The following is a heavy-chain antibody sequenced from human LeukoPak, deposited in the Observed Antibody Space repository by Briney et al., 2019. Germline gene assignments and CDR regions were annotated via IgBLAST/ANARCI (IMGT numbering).Heavy chain of an antibody. J-gene: IGHJ4*02. CDR2: IKQDGSEK. Sequence: PGGSLRLSCAASGFTFSSYWKSWVRQAPGKGLEWVANIKQDGSEKYYVDSVKGRFTISRDNAKNSLYLQMNSLRAEDTAVYYCARAYYYGSGSIRFNDYWGQGTLVTVSS. CDR1: GFTFSSYW. CDR3: ARAYYYGSGSIRFNDY. V-gene: IGHV3-7*01. D-gene: IGHD3-10*01.